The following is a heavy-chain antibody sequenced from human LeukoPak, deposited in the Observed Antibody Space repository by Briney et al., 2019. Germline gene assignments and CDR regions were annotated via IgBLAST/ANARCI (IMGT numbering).Heavy chain of an antibody. D-gene: IGHD4-23*01. CDR1: GYSFTSYW. V-gene: IGHV5-51*01. CDR3: ARRVVNNRNWYFNL. CDR2: IYPGDSDT. J-gene: IGHJ2*01. Sequence: GESLKISCKGSGYSFTSYWIGWVRQMPGKGLECMGIIYPGDSDTRYSPSFQGHVTMSADKSISTAYLQWSSLKASDSAMYYCARRVVNNRNWYFNLWGRGTLVTVSS.